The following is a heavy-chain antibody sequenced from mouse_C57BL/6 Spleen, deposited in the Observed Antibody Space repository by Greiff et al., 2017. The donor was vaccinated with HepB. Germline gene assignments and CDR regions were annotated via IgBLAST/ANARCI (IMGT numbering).Heavy chain of an antibody. V-gene: IGHV10-1*01. CDR1: GFSFNTYA. CDR2: IRSKSNNYAT. CDR3: VRQEGLRPSYWYVDV. D-gene: IGHD1-1*01. J-gene: IGHJ1*03. Sequence: DVMLVESGGGLVQPKGSLKLSCAASGFSFNTYAMNWVRQAPGKGLEWVARIRSKSNNYATYYADSVKDRFTISRDDSESMLYLQMNNLKTEDTAMYYCVRQEGLRPSYWYVDVWGTGTTVTVSS.